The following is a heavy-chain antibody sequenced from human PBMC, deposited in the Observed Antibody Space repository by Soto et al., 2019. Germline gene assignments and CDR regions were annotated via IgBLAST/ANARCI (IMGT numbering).Heavy chain of an antibody. CDR1: GFTFSSYA. Sequence: EVQLLESGGGLVQPGWSLRLSCAASGFTFSSYAMSWVRQAPGKGLEWVSAISGSGGSTYYADSVKGRFTISRDNSKNTLYLQMNSLRAEDTAVYYCAKSPLSSIAARRGDYWGQGTLVTVSS. J-gene: IGHJ4*02. V-gene: IGHV3-23*01. D-gene: IGHD6-6*01. CDR2: ISGSGGST. CDR3: AKSPLSSIAARRGDY.